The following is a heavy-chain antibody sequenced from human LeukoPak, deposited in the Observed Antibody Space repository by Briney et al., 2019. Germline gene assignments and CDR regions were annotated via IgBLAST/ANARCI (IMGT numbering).Heavy chain of an antibody. Sequence: PGRSLRLSCAASGFTFSSYSMNWVRQAPGKGLEWVAVISYDGSNKYYADSVKGRFTISRDNSKNTLYLQMNSLRAEDTAVYYCAKATPYYYGSGSYYTGAYYYYGMDVWGKGTTVTVSS. D-gene: IGHD3-10*01. CDR1: GFTFSSYS. V-gene: IGHV3-30*18. CDR3: AKATPYYYGSGSYYTGAYYYYGMDV. J-gene: IGHJ6*04. CDR2: ISYDGSNK.